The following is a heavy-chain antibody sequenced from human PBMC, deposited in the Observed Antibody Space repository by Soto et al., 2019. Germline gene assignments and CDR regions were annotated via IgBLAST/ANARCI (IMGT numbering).Heavy chain of an antibody. Sequence: PGGSLRLSCVVSGFTFSMYWMHWVRQVPGQSPFWVPRISDDGTTTNYADSVRGRFTISRDNSKNTLYLQMNNLKPDDTAIYYCTRGPRDDSSGTGVHWGQGPPVTVSS. D-gene: IGHD1-1*01. CDR3: TRGPRDDSSGTGVH. J-gene: IGHJ4*02. CDR2: ISDDGTTT. CDR1: GFTFSMYW. V-gene: IGHV3-74*01.